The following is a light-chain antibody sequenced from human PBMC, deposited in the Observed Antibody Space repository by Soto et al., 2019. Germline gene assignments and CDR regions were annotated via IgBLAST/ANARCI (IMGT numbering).Light chain of an antibody. V-gene: IGLV1-51*01. J-gene: IGLJ2*01. Sequence: QSALTQPPSASAAPGQKVTISCSGSSSNIGNNYVFWYQQLPGTAPKLLIYDNDKRPSGIPDRFSGSKSGTSATLGITGLQTGDEADYYCATWDRSLSVGVFGGGTKVTVL. CDR3: ATWDRSLSVGV. CDR2: DND. CDR1: SSNIGNNY.